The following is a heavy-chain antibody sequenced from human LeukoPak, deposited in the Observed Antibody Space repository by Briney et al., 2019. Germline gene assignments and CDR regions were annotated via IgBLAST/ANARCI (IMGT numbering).Heavy chain of an antibody. J-gene: IGHJ4*02. V-gene: IGHV4-59*01. CDR2: IYYSGST. CDR1: GGSISSYY. D-gene: IGHD6-13*01. Sequence: PSETLSLTCTVSGGSISSYYWSWIRQPPGKGLEWIGYIYYSGSTNYNPSLKSRVTISVDTSKNQFSLKLSSVTAADTAVYYCARGSSWHQYFDYWGQGTLVTVSS. CDR3: ARGSSWHQYFDY.